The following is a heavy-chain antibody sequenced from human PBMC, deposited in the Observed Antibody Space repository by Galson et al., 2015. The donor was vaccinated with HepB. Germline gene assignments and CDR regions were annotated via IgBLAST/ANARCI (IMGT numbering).Heavy chain of an antibody. V-gene: IGHV1-18*01. CDR2: ISAANGNT. CDR1: GYSFSRYG. D-gene: IGHD2-2*01. CDR3: ASLGLCTNTSCYP. J-gene: IGHJ5*02. Sequence: SVKVSCKDYGYSFSRYGISWVRQAPGQGLEWMGWISAANGNTNYAQKFQDRFTMTTETSTATAYMELRSLTSNDTAMYYCASLGLCTNTSCYPWGQGTLVTVSS.